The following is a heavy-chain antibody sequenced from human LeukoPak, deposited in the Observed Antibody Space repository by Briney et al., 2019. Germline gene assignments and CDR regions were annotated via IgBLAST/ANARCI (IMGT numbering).Heavy chain of an antibody. D-gene: IGHD7-27*01. J-gene: IGHJ5*02. CDR3: ARQLLGTLDNWFAP. CDR2: LYYSGST. Sequence: SETLSLTCTVSGGSISSSSYYWGWIRQPPGKGLEWIGSLYYSGSTYYNASLKRRVTISVDTSKNPLSLKLTSVTAADTAVYYCARQLLGTLDNWFAPWGQGTLVTVSS. CDR1: GGSISSSSYY. V-gene: IGHV4-39*01.